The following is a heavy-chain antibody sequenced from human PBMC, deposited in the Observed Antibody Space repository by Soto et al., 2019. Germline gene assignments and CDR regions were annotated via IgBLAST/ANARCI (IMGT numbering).Heavy chain of an antibody. CDR1: GGSSSGYY. J-gene: IGHJ6*02. D-gene: IGHD5-12*01. V-gene: IGHV4-34*01. CDR3: ATYEYRTSLYGIDV. Sequence: NPSETLSLTCAVYGGSSSGYYWSWIRQSPGKGLEWIGEINHRGDTTYNPSLTSRVTISLDSSKQQFSLILSSVTAADAAIYYCATYEYRTSLYGIDVWGQGAAVTVSS. CDR2: INHRGDT.